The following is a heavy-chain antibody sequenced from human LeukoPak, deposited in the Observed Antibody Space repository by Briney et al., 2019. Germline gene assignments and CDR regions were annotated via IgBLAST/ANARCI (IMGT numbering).Heavy chain of an antibody. V-gene: IGHV4-59*01. Sequence: PSETLSLTCTVSGGSISSYYWSWIRQPPGKGLEWIGYIYYSGSTNYNPSLKSRVTISVDTSKNQFSLKLSSVTAADTAVYYCASRAWDENYFDYWGQGILVTVSS. J-gene: IGHJ4*02. D-gene: IGHD1-26*01. CDR3: ASRAWDENYFDY. CDR1: GGSISSYY. CDR2: IYYSGST.